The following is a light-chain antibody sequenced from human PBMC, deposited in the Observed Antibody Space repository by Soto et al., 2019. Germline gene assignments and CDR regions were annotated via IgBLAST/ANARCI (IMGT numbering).Light chain of an antibody. CDR2: AAS. CDR3: QQSYSTLTWT. Sequence: DIQMTQSPSSLSASVGDIVTITCRASQSISSFLNWYQQKPGKAPKLLIYAASSLQSGVPSRFSGSGSGTDFTLTIRSLQPEDFATYYCQQSYSTLTWTFGQGTTVEIK. CDR1: QSISSF. J-gene: IGKJ1*01. V-gene: IGKV1-39*01.